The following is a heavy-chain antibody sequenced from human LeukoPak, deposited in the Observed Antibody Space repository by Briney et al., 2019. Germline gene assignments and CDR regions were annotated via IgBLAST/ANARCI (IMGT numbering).Heavy chain of an antibody. Sequence: PGGSLRLSCAASGFTFSSYAMHWVRQAPGKGLEWVAVISYDGSNKYYADSVKGRFTISRDNSKNTLYLQMNSLRAEDTAVYYCAKTPGYYGSGSYGQDYWGQGTLVTVSS. CDR3: AKTPGYYGSGSYGQDY. V-gene: IGHV3-30*07. CDR1: GFTFSSYA. J-gene: IGHJ4*02. D-gene: IGHD3-10*01. CDR2: ISYDGSNK.